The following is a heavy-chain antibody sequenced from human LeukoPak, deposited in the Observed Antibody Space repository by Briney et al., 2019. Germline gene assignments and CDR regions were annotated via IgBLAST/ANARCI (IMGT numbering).Heavy chain of an antibody. V-gene: IGHV1-18*04. CDR3: ARTSGSYYDYNWFDP. J-gene: IGHJ5*02. Sequence: ASVKVSCKASGYTFTGYIMHWVRQAPGQGLEWMGWINPNSGDTKYTQKLQGRVTMTTDTSTSTAYMELRSLRSDDTAVYYCARTSGSYYDYNWFDPGGQGPLVTVSS. CDR2: INPNSGDT. D-gene: IGHD1-26*01. CDR1: GYTFTGYI.